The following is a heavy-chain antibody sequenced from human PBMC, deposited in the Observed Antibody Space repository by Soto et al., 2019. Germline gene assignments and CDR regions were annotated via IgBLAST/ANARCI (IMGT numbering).Heavy chain of an antibody. D-gene: IGHD6-6*01. CDR2: TYYRSKWYN. CDR1: GDSVSSSSVT. V-gene: IGHV6-1*01. CDR3: ASGYSSSSKGFDS. Sequence: SPTLSLTCAISGDSVSSSSVTWNWIRQSPSRGLEWLGRTYYRSKWYNDYAESVKSRITINPDTSKNQFSLQLNSVTPEDTAVYYCASGYSSSSKGFDSWGQGTLVTVSS. J-gene: IGHJ4*02.